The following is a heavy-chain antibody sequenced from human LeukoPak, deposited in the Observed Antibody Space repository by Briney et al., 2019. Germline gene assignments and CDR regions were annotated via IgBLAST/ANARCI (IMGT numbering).Heavy chain of an antibody. J-gene: IGHJ5*02. CDR3: ARTGRFGELFGWFDP. V-gene: IGHV4-59*01. Sequence: LETLSLTCTVSGGSIRSYYWSWIGQPPGKGLEWIGYIYYSGSTNYNPSLKSRVTISVDTSKNQFSLKLSSVTAADTAVYYCARTGRFGELFGWFDPWGQGTLVTVSS. CDR1: GGSIRSYY. D-gene: IGHD3-10*01. CDR2: IYYSGST.